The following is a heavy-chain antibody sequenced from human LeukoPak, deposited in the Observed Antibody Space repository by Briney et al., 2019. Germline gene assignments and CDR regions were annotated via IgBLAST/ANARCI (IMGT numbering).Heavy chain of an antibody. CDR3: AKANRGFSYGFDFDY. J-gene: IGHJ4*02. CDR2: IKQDGSEK. V-gene: IGHV3-7*03. CDR1: GFTFSSYW. D-gene: IGHD5-18*01. Sequence: GGSLRLSCAASGFTFSSYWMSWVRQAPGKGLEWVANIKQDGSEKYYVDSAKGRFTISRDNAKNSLYLQINSLRAEDTALYYCAKANRGFSYGFDFDYWGQGTLVAVSS.